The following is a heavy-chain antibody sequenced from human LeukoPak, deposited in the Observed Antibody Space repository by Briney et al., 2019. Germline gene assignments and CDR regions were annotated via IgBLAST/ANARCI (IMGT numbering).Heavy chain of an antibody. V-gene: IGHV3-23*01. CDR1: GFTFSVYA. Sequence: PGGSLRLSCAASGFTFSVYAISWVRQAPGKGLEWVSAISGSGGNTYYADSVKGRFTISRDNSKNTLSLRMNSLRAEDTAVYYCARDGGNSWDYWGQGTLVTVSS. D-gene: IGHD6-13*01. CDR3: ARDGGNSWDY. CDR2: ISGSGGNT. J-gene: IGHJ4*02.